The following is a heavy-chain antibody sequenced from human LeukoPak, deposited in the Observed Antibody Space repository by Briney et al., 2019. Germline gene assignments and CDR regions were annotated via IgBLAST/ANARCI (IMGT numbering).Heavy chain of an antibody. Sequence: SVKVSCKASGGTFSSYAISWVRQAPGQGLEWMGRIIPILGIANYAQKFQGRVTITADKSTSTAYMELSSLRSEDTAVYYCARGATRGWSDPWGQGTLVTVSS. CDR2: IIPILGIA. CDR3: ARGATRGWSDP. CDR1: GGTFSSYA. D-gene: IGHD3-10*01. J-gene: IGHJ5*02. V-gene: IGHV1-69*04.